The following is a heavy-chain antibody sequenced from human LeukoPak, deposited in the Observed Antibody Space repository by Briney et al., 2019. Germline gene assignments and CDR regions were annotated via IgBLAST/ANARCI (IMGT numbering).Heavy chain of an antibody. CDR2: IGPTGSDR. CDR1: GRTFSTSG. Sequence: GGSLRLSCTASGRTFSTSGFNWVRQAPGKGLEWVASIGPTGSDRYHAGSIKGRFTISRDNANNFLYLQMNSLRAEDTAVYYCATETNGRHYDYWGQGTLLTVSS. D-gene: IGHD1-14*01. CDR3: ATETNGRHYDY. V-gene: IGHV3-21*06. J-gene: IGHJ4*02.